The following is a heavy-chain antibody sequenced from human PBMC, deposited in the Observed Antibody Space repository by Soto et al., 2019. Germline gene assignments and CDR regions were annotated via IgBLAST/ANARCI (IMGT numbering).Heavy chain of an antibody. J-gene: IGHJ4*02. CDR1: GLTFSDSW. D-gene: IGHD3-10*01. CDR3: ARGIFGSGTANDY. V-gene: IGHV3-74*01. CDR2: INGDGSDT. Sequence: EVQLVESGGGLVQPGGSLRLSCAASGLTFSDSWMHWVRQAPGKGLVWVSRINGDGSDTSYAAFVKGRFTISRDDAKNTLFLQMTGLRAEDTAVYYSARGIFGSGTANDYWGQGTLVTVSS.